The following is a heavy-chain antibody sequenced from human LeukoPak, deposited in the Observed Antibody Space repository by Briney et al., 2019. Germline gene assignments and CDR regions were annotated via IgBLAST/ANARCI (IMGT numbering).Heavy chain of an antibody. V-gene: IGHV2-70*04. CDR3: ARTPYCGGDCYVDY. J-gene: IGHJ4*02. D-gene: IGHD2-21*02. Sequence: SGPALVKPTQTLTLTCTFSGFSLSTSGMRVSWIRQPPGKALEWLARIDWDDDKFYSTSLKTRLTISKDTSKNQVLLTMTNMDPVDTATYYCARTPYCGGDCYVDYWGQGTLVTVSS. CDR1: GFSLSTSGMR. CDR2: IDWDDDK.